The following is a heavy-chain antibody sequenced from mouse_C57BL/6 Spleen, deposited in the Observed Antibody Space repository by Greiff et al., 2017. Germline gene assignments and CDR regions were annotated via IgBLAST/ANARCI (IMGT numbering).Heavy chain of an antibody. J-gene: IGHJ3*01. Sequence: QLQQPGAELVKPGASVKLSCKASGYTFTSYWMQWVKQRPGQGLEWIGEIDPSDSYTNYNQKFKGKATLTVDTSSSTAYMQLSSLTSEDSAVYYCARGDYSNLGWFAYWGQGTLVTVSA. CDR2: IDPSDSYT. V-gene: IGHV1-50*01. D-gene: IGHD2-5*01. CDR3: ARGDYSNLGWFAY. CDR1: GYTFTSYW.